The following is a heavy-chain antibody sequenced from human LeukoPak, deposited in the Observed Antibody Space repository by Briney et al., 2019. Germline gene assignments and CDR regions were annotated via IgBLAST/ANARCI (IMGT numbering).Heavy chain of an antibody. D-gene: IGHD4-17*01. CDR1: GYTFTSYY. CDR3: ATSSTGQLLMSY. CDR2: INPSGDDP. V-gene: IGHV1-46*01. Sequence: GASVKVSCKASGYTFTSYYMHWVRQAPGQRLEWLGMINPSGDDPKYAQKFQGRVTVTRDTSTRVVYMEMSSLTSEDTSVYYCATSSTGQLLMSYWGQGTLVTVSS. J-gene: IGHJ4*02.